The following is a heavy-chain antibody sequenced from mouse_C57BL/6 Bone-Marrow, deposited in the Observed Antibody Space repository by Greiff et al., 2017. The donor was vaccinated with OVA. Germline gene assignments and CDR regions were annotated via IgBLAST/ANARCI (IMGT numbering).Heavy chain of an antibody. CDR1: GFNINNTY. CDR3: ASGYFDV. CDR2: IDPANGNT. V-gene: IGHV14-3*01. Sequence: EVQLQQSVAELVRPGASVKLSCTASGFNINNTYMHWVKQRPEQGLEWIGRIDPANGNTKYAPKFQGKATITADTSSNTAYLQLSSLTSEDTAIYYCASGYFDVWGTGTTVTVSS. J-gene: IGHJ1*03.